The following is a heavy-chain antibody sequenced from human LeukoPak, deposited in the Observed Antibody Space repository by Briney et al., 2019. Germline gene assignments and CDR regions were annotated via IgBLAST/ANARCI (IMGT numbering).Heavy chain of an antibody. V-gene: IGHV4-34*01. Sequence: SETLSLTCAVYGGSFSGYYWSWIRQPPGKGLEWIGEINHSGSTNYNPSLKSRVTISVDTSKNQFSLKLSSVTAADTAVYYCARGPRDILTGPLNWFDPWGQGTLVTVSS. J-gene: IGHJ5*02. CDR1: GGSFSGYY. CDR3: ARGPRDILTGPLNWFDP. CDR2: INHSGST. D-gene: IGHD3-9*01.